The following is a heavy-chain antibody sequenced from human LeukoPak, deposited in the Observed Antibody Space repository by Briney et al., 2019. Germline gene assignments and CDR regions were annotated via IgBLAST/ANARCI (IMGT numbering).Heavy chain of an antibody. Sequence: GGSLRLSCAASGFTFSSYAMHWVRQAPGKGLEWVAVISYGGSNKYYADSVKGRFTISRDNSKNTLYLQMNSLRAEDTAVHYCARDRYCSSTSCYENWFDPWGQGTLVTVSS. CDR3: ARDRYCSSTSCYENWFDP. J-gene: IGHJ5*02. CDR1: GFTFSSYA. D-gene: IGHD2-2*01. CDR2: ISYGGSNK. V-gene: IGHV3-30*04.